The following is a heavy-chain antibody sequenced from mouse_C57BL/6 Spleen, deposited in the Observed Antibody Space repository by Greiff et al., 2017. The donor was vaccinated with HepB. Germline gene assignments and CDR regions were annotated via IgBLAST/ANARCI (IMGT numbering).Heavy chain of an antibody. V-gene: IGHV5-17*01. J-gene: IGHJ3*01. CDR3: ARGDYDYEFAY. CDR1: GFTFSDYG. CDR2: ISSGSSTI. Sequence: DVMLVESGGGLVKPGGSLKLSCAASGFTFSDYGMHWVRQAPEKGLEWVAYISSGSSTIYYADTVKGRFTISRDNAKNTLFLQMTSLRSEDTAMYYCARGDYDYEFAYWGQGTLVTVSA. D-gene: IGHD2-4*01.